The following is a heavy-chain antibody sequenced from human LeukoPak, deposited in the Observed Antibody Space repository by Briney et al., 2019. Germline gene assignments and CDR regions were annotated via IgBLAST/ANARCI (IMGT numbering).Heavy chain of an antibody. CDR3: AKDNYDSSGYYPSYGMDV. D-gene: IGHD3-22*01. V-gene: IGHV3-9*01. J-gene: IGHJ6*02. Sequence: PGGSLRLSCAASGFTFDDYAMHWVRQAPGKGLEWVSGISWNSGSIGYADSVKGRFTISRDNAKNSLYLQMNSLRAEDTALYYCAKDNYDSSGYYPSYGMDVWGQGTTVTVSS. CDR1: GFTFDDYA. CDR2: ISWNSGSI.